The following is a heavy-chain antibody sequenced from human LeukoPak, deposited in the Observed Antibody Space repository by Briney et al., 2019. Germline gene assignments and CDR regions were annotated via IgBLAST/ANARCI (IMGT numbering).Heavy chain of an antibody. CDR3: ARGGSSGSYYNRVLGHWFDP. J-gene: IGHJ5*02. D-gene: IGHD3-10*01. V-gene: IGHV4-4*09. CDR2: IYSSGST. Sequence: SETLSLTCTVSGGSISSYYWSWIRQPPGKGLEWIGYIYSSGSTNYNPSLKSRVTISADTSKNQFSPKLSSVTAADTAVYYCARGGSSGSYYNRVLGHWFDPWGQGTLVTVSS. CDR1: GGSISSYY.